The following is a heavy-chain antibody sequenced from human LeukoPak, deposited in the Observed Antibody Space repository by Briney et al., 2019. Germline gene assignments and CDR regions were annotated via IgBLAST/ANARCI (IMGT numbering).Heavy chain of an antibody. Sequence: GGSLRLSCTASGFTFGDYAMSWVRQAPGKGLEWVGFIRSKAYGGTTEYAASVKGRFTISRDDSKSIAYLQMNSLKTEDTAVYYCTRGVRGVIKGYYFDYWGQGTLVAVSS. CDR1: GFTFGDYA. J-gene: IGHJ4*02. CDR3: TRGVRGVIKGYYFDY. D-gene: IGHD3-10*01. CDR2: IRSKAYGGTT. V-gene: IGHV3-49*04.